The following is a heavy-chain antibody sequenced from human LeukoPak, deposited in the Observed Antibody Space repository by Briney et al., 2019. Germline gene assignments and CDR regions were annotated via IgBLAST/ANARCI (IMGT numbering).Heavy chain of an antibody. J-gene: IGHJ5*01. D-gene: IGHD1-1*01. Sequence: ATVKVSCKVSGYSLSELFPHWVRPAPGKGLEWMGGFDPEDGERMYAQKFQGRVTMTEDTSTDTAYMELRSLRSEDTAVYYCATEKDELLDSWGQGTLVTVSS. CDR3: ATEKDELLDS. CDR2: FDPEDGER. V-gene: IGHV1-24*01. CDR1: GYSLSELF.